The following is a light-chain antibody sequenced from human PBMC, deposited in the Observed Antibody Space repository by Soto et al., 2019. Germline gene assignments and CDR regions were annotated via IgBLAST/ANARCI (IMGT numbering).Light chain of an antibody. CDR2: DVS. J-gene: IGLJ1*01. V-gene: IGLV2-14*01. Sequence: ALTQPASVSGSPGQSITLSCTGTSSDVGGYNYVSWYQQHPGKAPKLMIYDVSNRPSGVSNRFSGSKSGNTASLTISGLQAEDEADYYCSSYTSSSTLGYVFGTGTKLTVL. CDR3: SSYTSSSTLGYV. CDR1: SSDVGGYNY.